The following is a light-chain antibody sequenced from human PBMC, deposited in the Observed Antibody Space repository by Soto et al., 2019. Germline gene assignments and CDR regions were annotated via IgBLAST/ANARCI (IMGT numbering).Light chain of an antibody. J-gene: IGLJ1*01. Sequence: QSVLTQPASVSGSPGQSITISCTGTSSDVGGYNHVSWYQQHPGKAPKLMIYGVNNRPSGVSNRFSGSKSGNTASLTISGLHADDEADYYCSSYTTSSALQVFGTGTKVTVL. V-gene: IGLV2-14*01. CDR3: SSYTTSSALQV. CDR1: SSDVGGYNH. CDR2: GVN.